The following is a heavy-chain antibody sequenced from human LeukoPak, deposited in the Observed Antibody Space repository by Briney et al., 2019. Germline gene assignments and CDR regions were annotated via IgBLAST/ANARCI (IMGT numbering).Heavy chain of an antibody. J-gene: IGHJ3*02. CDR3: ARAIDYYDSSGPRGAFDI. Sequence: PSETLSLTCTVSGGSISTYYWGWIRQPPGKGLEWIGSIYYSGSTYYNPSLKSRVTISVDTSKNQFSLKLSSVTAADTAVYYCARAIDYYDSSGPRGAFDIWGQGTMVTVSS. V-gene: IGHV4-39*01. CDR1: GGSISTYY. D-gene: IGHD3-22*01. CDR2: IYYSGST.